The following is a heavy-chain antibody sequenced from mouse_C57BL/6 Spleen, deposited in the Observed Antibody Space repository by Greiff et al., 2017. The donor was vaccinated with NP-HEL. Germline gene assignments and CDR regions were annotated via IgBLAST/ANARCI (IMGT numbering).Heavy chain of an antibody. CDR2: IDPNSGGT. Sequence: QVHVKQPGAELVKPGASVKLSCKASGYTFTSYWMHWVKQRPGRGLEWIGRIDPNSGGTKYNEKFKSKATLTVDNPSSTAYMQLSSLTSEDSAVYYCARDTTAPYYFDYWGQGTTLTVSS. D-gene: IGHD1-2*01. CDR3: ARDTTAPYYFDY. V-gene: IGHV1-72*01. CDR1: GYTFTSYW. J-gene: IGHJ2*01.